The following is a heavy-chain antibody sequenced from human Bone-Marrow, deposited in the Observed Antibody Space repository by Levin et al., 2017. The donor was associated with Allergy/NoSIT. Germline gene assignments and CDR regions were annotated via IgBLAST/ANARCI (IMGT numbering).Heavy chain of an antibody. CDR1: GFVFSKAW. CDR2: ISINVDGGTT. D-gene: IGHD6-13*01. V-gene: IGHV3-15*07. CDR3: SSWYFTYGVDV. Sequence: SCAASGFVFSKAWMNWVRQAPGKGLEWVGRISINVDGGTTDYAAPVRGRFTISRDDSKNTLYLQMNSLKTEDTAVYYCSSWYFTYGVDVWGQGTTVTVSS. J-gene: IGHJ6*02.